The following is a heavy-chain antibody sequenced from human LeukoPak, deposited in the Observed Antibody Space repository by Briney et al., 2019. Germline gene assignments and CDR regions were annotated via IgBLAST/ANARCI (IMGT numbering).Heavy chain of an antibody. Sequence: SVKVSCKASGGTFSSYAISWVRQAPGQGLEWMGGIIPIFGTANYAQKFQGRVTITADESTSTADMALSSLRSEDTAVYYCATDTFDCSSTSCYSPPTCWGQGTLVTVSS. CDR2: IIPIFGTA. J-gene: IGHJ4*02. CDR3: ATDTFDCSSTSCYSPPTC. V-gene: IGHV1-69*13. CDR1: GGTFSSYA. D-gene: IGHD2-2*01.